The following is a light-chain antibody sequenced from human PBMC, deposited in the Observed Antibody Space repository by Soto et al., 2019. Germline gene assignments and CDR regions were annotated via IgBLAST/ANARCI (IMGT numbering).Light chain of an antibody. V-gene: IGLV2-14*01. CDR2: DVT. CDR3: TSYTSISTYA. Sequence: QSALTQPASVSGPPGQSITISCTGTSSDVGAYNYVSWYQHHPGKAPRLVIYDVTNRPSGISDRFSGSKSGNTASLTISGLLAEDEADYYCTSYTSISTYAFGSGTKVTVL. CDR1: SSDVGAYNY. J-gene: IGLJ1*01.